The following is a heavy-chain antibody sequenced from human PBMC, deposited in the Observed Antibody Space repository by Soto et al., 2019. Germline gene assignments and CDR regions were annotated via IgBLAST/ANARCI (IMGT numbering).Heavy chain of an antibody. CDR1: GGTFSSYA. Sequence: SVKVSCKASGGTFSSYAISWVRQAPGQGLEWMGGIIPIFGTANYAQKFQGRVTITADESTSTAYMELSSLRSEDTAVYYCASKLGIAAPDGGVDYWGQGTLVTVSS. CDR2: IIPIFGTA. CDR3: ASKLGIAAPDGGVDY. D-gene: IGHD6-13*01. V-gene: IGHV1-69*13. J-gene: IGHJ4*02.